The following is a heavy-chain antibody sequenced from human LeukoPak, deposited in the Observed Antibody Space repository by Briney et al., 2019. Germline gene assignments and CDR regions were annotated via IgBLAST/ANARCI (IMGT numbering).Heavy chain of an antibody. J-gene: IGHJ4*02. CDR3: TRDSVGDSYADY. V-gene: IGHV3-7*03. Sequence: GGSLRLSCVASGFPFSSYWMTWVRQAPGKGLEWVANIKQDGSEKYYVDSVKGRFTISRDNAKNSLYLQMNSLRAEDTAVYYCTRDSVGDSYADYWGQGTLVTVSS. CDR1: GFPFSSYW. CDR2: IKQDGSEK. D-gene: IGHD5-18*01.